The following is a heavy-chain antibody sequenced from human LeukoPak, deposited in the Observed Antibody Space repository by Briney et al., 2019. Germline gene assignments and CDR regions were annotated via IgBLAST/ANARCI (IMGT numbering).Heavy chain of an antibody. CDR2: IFPSGGEI. CDR3: ATPGGSCFYCFDY. J-gene: IGHJ4*02. Sequence: PRGSLRLSCAASGFTPSTFAMIWVRQPPGKGLEWISSIFPSGGEIHYADSVKGRFTISRDNSKNTLYLQMNSPRAEDTAVYYCATPGGSCFYCFDYWGQGTLVTVSS. V-gene: IGHV3-23*01. CDR1: GFTPSTFA. D-gene: IGHD2-15*01.